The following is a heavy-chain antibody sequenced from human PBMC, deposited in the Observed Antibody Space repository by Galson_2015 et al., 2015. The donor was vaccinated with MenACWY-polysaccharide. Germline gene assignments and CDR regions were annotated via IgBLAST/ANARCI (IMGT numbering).Heavy chain of an antibody. Sequence: SLRLSCAASGFTFSSYWMTWVRQAPGKGLEWVANIKKDGSEKYYVDSVKGRFTISRDNSKNPLYLQMHSLRAEDTAVYSCARGHYGMDVWGQGTTVTVFS. CDR3: ARGHYGMDV. CDR1: GFTFSSYW. V-gene: IGHV3-7*01. CDR2: IKKDGSEK. J-gene: IGHJ6*02.